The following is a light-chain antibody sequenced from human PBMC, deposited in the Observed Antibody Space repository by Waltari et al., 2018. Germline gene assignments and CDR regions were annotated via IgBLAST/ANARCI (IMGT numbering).Light chain of an antibody. CDR2: WAS. J-gene: IGKJ5*01. Sequence: DIVMTQSPDSLAVSLGERATVNCKSRHSVLYSSDNKNYLAWYQKKPRQPPKLLIYWASTRESGVPDRFSGSGSGTDFTLTISSLQAEDVALYYCQQYYSTPITFGQGTQLEIK. CDR1: HSVLYSSDNKNY. CDR3: QQYYSTPIT. V-gene: IGKV4-1*01.